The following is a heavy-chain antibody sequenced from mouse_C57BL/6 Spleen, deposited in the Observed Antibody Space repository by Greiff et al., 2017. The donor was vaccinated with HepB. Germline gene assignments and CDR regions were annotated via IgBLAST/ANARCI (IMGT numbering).Heavy chain of an antibody. CDR3: TTLEMTTVVATNY. D-gene: IGHD1-1*01. CDR2: IDPENGDT. CDR1: GFNIKDDY. V-gene: IGHV14-4*01. Sequence: VQLQQSGAELVRPGASVKLSCTASGFNIKDDYMHWVKQRPEQGLEWIGWIDPENGDTEYASKFQGKATIKADTSSNTAYLQLSSLTSEDTAVYYCTTLEMTTVVATNYWGQGTTLTVSS. J-gene: IGHJ2*01.